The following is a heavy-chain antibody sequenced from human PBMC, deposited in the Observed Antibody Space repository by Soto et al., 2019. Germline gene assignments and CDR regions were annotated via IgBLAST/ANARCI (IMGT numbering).Heavy chain of an antibody. D-gene: IGHD2-15*01. CDR2: INHSGST. J-gene: IGHJ5*02. CDR3: ARGRRDIVVVVAATGPAGGFDP. V-gene: IGHV4-34*01. Sequence: SETLSLTCAVYGGSFSGYYWSWIRQPPGKGLEWIGEINHSGSTNYNPSLKSRVTISVDTSKNQFSLKLSSVTAADTAVYYCARGRRDIVVVVAATGPAGGFDPWGQGTLVTVSS. CDR1: GGSFSGYY.